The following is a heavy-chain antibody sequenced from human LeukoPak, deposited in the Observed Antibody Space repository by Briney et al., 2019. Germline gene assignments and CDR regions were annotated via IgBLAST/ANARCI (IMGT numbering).Heavy chain of an antibody. Sequence: GGSLTLSCAASGFTLSSYAMHWVRQAPGRGLEYFSDISSNGGSTYYANSAKGRFTISRDNSKNTLYLQMGSLRAEDMAVYYCARGDTPGWGSYRYTGFFDYWGQGTLVTVSS. CDR3: ARGDTPGWGSYRYTGFFDY. V-gene: IGHV3-64*01. D-gene: IGHD3-16*02. CDR1: GFTLSSYA. J-gene: IGHJ4*02. CDR2: ISSNGGST.